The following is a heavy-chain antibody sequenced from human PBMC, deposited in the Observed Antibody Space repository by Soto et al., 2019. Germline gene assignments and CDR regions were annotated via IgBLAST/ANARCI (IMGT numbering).Heavy chain of an antibody. Sequence: SETLSLTCTVSGGSISSYYWNWIRQSPGKGLEWIASLDYSGTTNYNPSLKSRITTSVDPSKRQFSLKMRSVTAADTAVYYCARDSFPPYSSSSKGFDYWGQGSLVTVSS. J-gene: IGHJ4*02. CDR2: LDYSGTT. CDR1: GGSISSYY. D-gene: IGHD6-6*01. CDR3: ARDSFPPYSSSSKGFDY. V-gene: IGHV4-59*01.